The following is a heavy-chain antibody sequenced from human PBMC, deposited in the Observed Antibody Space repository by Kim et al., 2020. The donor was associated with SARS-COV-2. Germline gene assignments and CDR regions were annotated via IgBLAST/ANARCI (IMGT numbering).Heavy chain of an antibody. V-gene: IGHV4-39*01. J-gene: IGHJ6*02. CDR2: IYYSGST. Sequence: SETLSLTCTVSGGSISSSSYYWGWIRQPPGKGLEWIGSIYYSGSTYYNPSLKSRVTISVDTSKNQFSLKLSSVTAADTAVYYCASGSAYYDFWSGYYYYGMDVWGQGTTVTVSS. CDR3: ASGSAYYDFWSGYYYYGMDV. D-gene: IGHD3-3*01. CDR1: GGSISSSSYY.